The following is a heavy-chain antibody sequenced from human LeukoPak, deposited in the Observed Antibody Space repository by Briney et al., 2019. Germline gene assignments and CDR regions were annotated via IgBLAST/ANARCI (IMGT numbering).Heavy chain of an antibody. D-gene: IGHD3-10*01. CDR1: GFTFSSYA. Sequence: GGSLRLSCAASGFTFSSYAMSWVRQAPGKGLEWVSTISGSGGSTYYADSVKGRFTISRDNSKNTLYLQMNSLRAEDTAVYYCTKGYGSGSSRYYFDYWGQGTLVTISS. CDR3: TKGYGSGSSRYYFDY. J-gene: IGHJ4*02. V-gene: IGHV3-23*01. CDR2: ISGSGGST.